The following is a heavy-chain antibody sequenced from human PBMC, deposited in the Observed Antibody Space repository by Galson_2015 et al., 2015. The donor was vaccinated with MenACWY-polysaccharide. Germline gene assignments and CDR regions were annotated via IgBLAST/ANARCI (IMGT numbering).Heavy chain of an antibody. Sequence: SLRLSCAASGFTFSSYWMHWVRQAPGKGLEWVSVIYSGGSTYYADSVKGRFTISRDNSKNTLYLQMNSLRAEDTAVYYCARAQGGRYSSGWYYWYFDLWGRGTLVTVSS. J-gene: IGHJ2*01. D-gene: IGHD6-19*01. V-gene: IGHV3-53*01. CDR1: GFTFSSYW. CDR2: IYSGGST. CDR3: ARAQGGRYSSGWYYWYFDL.